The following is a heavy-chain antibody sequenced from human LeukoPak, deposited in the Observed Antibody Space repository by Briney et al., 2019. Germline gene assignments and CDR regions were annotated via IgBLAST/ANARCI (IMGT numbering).Heavy chain of an antibody. CDR2: IIPIFGTA. J-gene: IGHJ1*01. V-gene: IGHV1-69*05. Sequence: SVKVSCKASGGTFSSYAISWVRQAPGQGLEWMGGIIPIFGTANYAQRFQGRVTITTDESTSTAYMELSSLRSEDTAVYYCARASLQSSYEGYEYFQYWGQGTLVTVSS. CDR1: GGTFSSYA. CDR3: ARASLQSSYEGYEYFQY. D-gene: IGHD5-12*01.